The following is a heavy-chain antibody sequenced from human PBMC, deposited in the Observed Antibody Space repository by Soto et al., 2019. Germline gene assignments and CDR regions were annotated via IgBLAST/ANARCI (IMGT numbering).Heavy chain of an antibody. CDR3: AKDSPGPAVIFDY. Sequence: EGSLTLSCAASGFTFSSYSMSWVRQAPGKGLEWVSAISGSGGSTYYADSVKGRFTISRDNSKNTLYLQMNSLRAEDTAVYYCAKDSPGPAVIFDYWGQGTLVTVSS. J-gene: IGHJ4*02. V-gene: IGHV3-23*01. D-gene: IGHD2-2*01. CDR2: ISGSGGST. CDR1: GFTFSSYS.